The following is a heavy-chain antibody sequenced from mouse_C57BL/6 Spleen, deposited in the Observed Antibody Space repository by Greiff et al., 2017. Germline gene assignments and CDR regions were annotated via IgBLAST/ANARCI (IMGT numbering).Heavy chain of an antibody. CDR2: IDPETGGT. Sequence: QVQLQQSGAELVRPGASVTLSCKASGYTFTDYEMHWVKQTPVHGLEWIGAIDPETGGTAYNQKFKGKAILTADKSSSTAYMELRSLTSEDSAVYCCTREVLRFPFDVWGTGTTVTVSS. J-gene: IGHJ1*03. CDR3: TREVLRFPFDV. V-gene: IGHV1-15*01. CDR1: GYTFTDYE. D-gene: IGHD1-1*01.